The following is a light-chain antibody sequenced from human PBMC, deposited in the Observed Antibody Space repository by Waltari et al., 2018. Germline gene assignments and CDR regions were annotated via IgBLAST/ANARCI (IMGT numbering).Light chain of an antibody. CDR1: SSNIGSNY. V-gene: IGLV1-47*01. CDR3: ATWDDRLSDYV. Sequence: QSVLTQPPSASGTPGQRVIISCSGSSSNIGSNYVSWYQQLLGPAPKLLIYRNNQRPSGVPDRVSGSKSGTSGSLAISGLRSEDEADYYCATWDDRLSDYVFGTGTKVT. CDR2: RNN. J-gene: IGLJ1*01.